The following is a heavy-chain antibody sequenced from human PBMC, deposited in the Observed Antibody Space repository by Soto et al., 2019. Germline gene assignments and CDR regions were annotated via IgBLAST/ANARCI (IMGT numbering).Heavy chain of an antibody. D-gene: IGHD2-2*01. CDR1: GFTFSSYW. Sequence: GRSLRLCCAASGFTFSSYWMHWVRQAPGKGLVWVSRINSDGSSTSYADSVKGRFTISRDNAKNTLYLQMNSLRAEDTAVYYCARDDEDSVVVPAAIQYYGMSGWGQRTTVTVSS. CDR2: INSDGSST. J-gene: IGHJ6*02. CDR3: ARDDEDSVVVPAAIQYYGMSG. V-gene: IGHV3-74*01.